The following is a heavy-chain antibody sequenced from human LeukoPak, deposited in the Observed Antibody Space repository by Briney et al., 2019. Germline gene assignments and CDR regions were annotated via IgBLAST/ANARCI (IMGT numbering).Heavy chain of an antibody. CDR3: ARGGLLWFRAKFDY. V-gene: IGHV4-34*01. D-gene: IGHD3-10*01. CDR1: GGSYSGYH. Sequence: SETQSLTCAVYGGSYSGYHWSWIRQPRGRGGVGLGEINHSGSTNYNPSLKSRVTISVDTSKNQYSLKLSSVTAADTAVYYCARGGLLWFRAKFDYWGQGTLVTVSS. J-gene: IGHJ4*02. CDR2: INHSGST.